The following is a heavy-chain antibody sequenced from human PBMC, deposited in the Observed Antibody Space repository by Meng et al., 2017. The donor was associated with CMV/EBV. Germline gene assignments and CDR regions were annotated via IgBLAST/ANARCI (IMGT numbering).Heavy chain of an antibody. CDR1: GGSISSNNYY. CDR2: IYYNGNT. Sequence: SETLSLTCTVSGGSISSNNYYWGWLRQTPGKGLEWIATIYYNGNTYYSPSLKSRVTISLDTSKNQLSLKLNSVTAADTAVYYCATGLWFEEWGQGTLVTVSS. CDR3: ATGLWFEE. J-gene: IGHJ4*02. D-gene: IGHD3-10*01. V-gene: IGHV4-39*07.